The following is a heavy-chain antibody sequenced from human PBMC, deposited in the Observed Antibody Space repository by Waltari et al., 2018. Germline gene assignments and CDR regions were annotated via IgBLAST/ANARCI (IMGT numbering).Heavy chain of an antibody. CDR2: IIPTYGTP. J-gene: IGHJ3*01. CDR3: AKRIVGGPFDV. Sequence: QVHLVQSGAEVRKPGSSVKVSCEASGGTFGTYAISWVRQAPGQGLEWMGGIIPTYGTPNYAQKFQGRGNVAADELTTTAYMELSSLRSDDTAVYYCAKRIVGGPFDVWGQGTMVTVSS. CDR1: GGTFGTYA. D-gene: IGHD1-26*01. V-gene: IGHV1-69*12.